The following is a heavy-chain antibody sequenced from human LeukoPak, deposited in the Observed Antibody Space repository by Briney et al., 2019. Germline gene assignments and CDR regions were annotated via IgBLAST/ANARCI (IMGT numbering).Heavy chain of an antibody. CDR1: GYTFTSYG. CDR3: ARDFNPYDSSGYYGRPSDY. J-gene: IGHJ4*02. V-gene: IGHV1-18*01. CDR2: ISAYNGNT. Sequence: WASVKVSCKASGYTFTSYGISWVRQAPGQGLEWMGWISAYNGNTNYAQKLQGRVTMTTDTSTSTAYMELRSLRSDDTAVYYCARDFNPYDSSGYYGRPSDYWGQGTLVTVSS. D-gene: IGHD3-22*01.